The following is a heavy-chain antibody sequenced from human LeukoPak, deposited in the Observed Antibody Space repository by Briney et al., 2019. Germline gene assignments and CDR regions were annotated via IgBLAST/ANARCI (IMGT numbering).Heavy chain of an antibody. V-gene: IGHV1-18*01. CDR3: AGDLGTQAVAGPGY. CDR1: GYTFTSYG. Sequence: ASVKVSCKASGYTFTSYGISWVRQAPGQGLEWMGWISAYNGNTNYAQKLQGRVTMTTDTSTSTAYMELRSLRSDDTAVYYCAGDLGTQAVAGPGYWGQGTLVTVSS. J-gene: IGHJ4*02. D-gene: IGHD6-19*01. CDR2: ISAYNGNT.